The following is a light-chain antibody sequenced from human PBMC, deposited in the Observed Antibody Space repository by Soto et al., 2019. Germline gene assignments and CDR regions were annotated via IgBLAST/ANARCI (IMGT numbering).Light chain of an antibody. CDR1: SSDVGGSNF. Sequence: QSVLTQPASVSGSPGQSITISCTGTSSDVGGSNFVSWYQQHPGKAPKLMIYDISNRPSGVPYRFSGSKSGNTASLTIFGLLAEDEADYYCSSHTTSSTLVFGGGTKVTVL. V-gene: IGLV2-14*01. J-gene: IGLJ2*01. CDR2: DIS. CDR3: SSHTTSSTLV.